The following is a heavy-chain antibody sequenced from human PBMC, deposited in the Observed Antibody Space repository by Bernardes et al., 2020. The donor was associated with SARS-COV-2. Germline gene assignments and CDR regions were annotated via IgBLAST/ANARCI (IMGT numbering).Heavy chain of an antibody. CDR1: GFPFSNYA. CDR3: AKDSIVGVARVVPTGYYFDY. J-gene: IGHJ4*02. V-gene: IGHV3-23*01. Sequence: GGSLRLSCAASGFPFSNYAMTWVRQAPGKGMAWVSAIIGSGGSTFYADSVKGRFTIARDNSKNTLYLQMNSLRDDDTAVYYSAKDSIVGVARVVPTGYYFDYWGQGTLVTVSS. CDR2: IIGSGGST. D-gene: IGHD3-3*01.